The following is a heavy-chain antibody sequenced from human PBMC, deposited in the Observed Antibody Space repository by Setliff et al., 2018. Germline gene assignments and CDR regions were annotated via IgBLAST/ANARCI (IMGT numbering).Heavy chain of an antibody. J-gene: IGHJ6*03. CDR2: SHYTGSP. D-gene: IGHD2-2*01. Sequence: SETLSLTCSVSGGSITGHYWSWIRQTPGKGLEWIGYSHYTGSPNYKNPSLASRAAISVDSAKNQVSLRLSSVTAADTAVYYCARWMEYYQRDNRGEGGMDVWGKGTTVTVSS. CDR3: ARWMEYYQRDNRGEGGMDV. V-gene: IGHV4-59*11. CDR1: GGSITGHY.